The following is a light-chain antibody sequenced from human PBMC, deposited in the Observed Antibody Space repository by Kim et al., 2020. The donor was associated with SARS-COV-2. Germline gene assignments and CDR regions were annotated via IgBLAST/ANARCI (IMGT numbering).Light chain of an antibody. CDR2: AAS. V-gene: IGKV1-6*01. CDR1: QDIIND. J-gene: IGKJ5*01. Sequence: ASVGDRVTFTCRASQDIINDVGWYQQKPGKAPKLLIYAASNLQSGVPSRFAGSRSGREFTLTISSLQPEDFATYYCLQDYIYPITFGQGTRLEIK. CDR3: LQDYIYPIT.